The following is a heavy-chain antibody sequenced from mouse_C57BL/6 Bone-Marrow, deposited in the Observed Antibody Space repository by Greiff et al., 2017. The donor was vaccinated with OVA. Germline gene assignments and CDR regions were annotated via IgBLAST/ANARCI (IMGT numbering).Heavy chain of an antibody. Sequence: DVKLQESGAELVRSGASVKLSCTASGFNIKDDYMHWVKQRPEQGLEWIGWIDPENGDTEYASKFPGKATITADTSSNTAYLQLSSLTSEDTAVYYCTTPAVVATGDYAMDYWGQGTSVTVSS. D-gene: IGHD1-1*01. CDR2: IDPENGDT. J-gene: IGHJ4*01. V-gene: IGHV14-4*01. CDR3: TTPAVVATGDYAMDY. CDR1: GFNIKDDY.